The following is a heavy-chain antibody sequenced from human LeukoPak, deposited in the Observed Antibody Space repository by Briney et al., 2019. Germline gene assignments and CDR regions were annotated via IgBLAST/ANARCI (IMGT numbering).Heavy chain of an antibody. J-gene: IGHJ4*02. V-gene: IGHV1-69*01. D-gene: IGHD3-3*01. CDR2: IIPIFGIA. CDR1: GGTFTSYA. Sequence: SLKVSCKASGGTFTSYAISWVRQAPRQGLEWMGGIIPIFGIANYAQKFQGRVTITADESTSTAYMELSRLRSEDTAVYYCARDPAIFGGDGGVYWGQGTLVTVSS. CDR3: ARDPAIFGGDGGVY.